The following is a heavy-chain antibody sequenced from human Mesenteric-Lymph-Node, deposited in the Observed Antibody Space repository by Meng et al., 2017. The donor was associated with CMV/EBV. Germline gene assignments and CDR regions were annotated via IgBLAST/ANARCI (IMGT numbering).Heavy chain of an antibody. J-gene: IGHJ4*02. CDR1: GFTFSSYG. D-gene: IGHD2-2*01. V-gene: IGHV3-30*02. Sequence: GESLKISCAASGFTFSSYGMHWVRQAPGKGLEWVAFIRYDGSNKYYADSVKGRFTISRDNSKNTLYLQMNSLRAEDTAVYYCAKDAGYCSSTNCYGLTSNWGQGTLVTVSS. CDR3: AKDAGYCSSTNCYGLTSN. CDR2: IRYDGSNK.